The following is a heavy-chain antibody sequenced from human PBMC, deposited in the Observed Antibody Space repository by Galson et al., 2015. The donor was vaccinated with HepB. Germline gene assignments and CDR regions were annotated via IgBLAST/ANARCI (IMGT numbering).Heavy chain of an antibody. V-gene: IGHV1-18*04. CDR2: ISAHSGKT. D-gene: IGHD3-16*01. CDR1: GRFFTTYG. J-gene: IGHJ6*02. CDR3: AKDRSSPTPVFGGDSYYYGMDV. Sequence: SVKVSCKASGRFFTTYGFTWVRQAPGQGLEWMGWISAHSGKTKFAQKFQDRVPLTTDALMTTVYMELRRLTSDDTAVYYYAKDRSSPTPVFGGDSYYYGMDVWGQGTTVTVSS.